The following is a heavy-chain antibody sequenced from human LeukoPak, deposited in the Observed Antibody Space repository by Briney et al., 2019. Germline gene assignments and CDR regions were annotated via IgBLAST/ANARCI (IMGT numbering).Heavy chain of an antibody. CDR2: IKSKTDGGTT. Sequence: PGGSLRLSCAASGFTFSNAWMSWVRQAPGKGLECVGRIKSKTDGGTTDYAAPVKGRFTISRDDSKNTLYLQMNSLKTEDTAVYYCTTEGGDYDILTGYFEYFDYWGQGTLVTVSS. J-gene: IGHJ4*02. D-gene: IGHD3-9*01. CDR3: TTEGGDYDILTGYFEYFDY. V-gene: IGHV3-15*01. CDR1: GFTFSNAW.